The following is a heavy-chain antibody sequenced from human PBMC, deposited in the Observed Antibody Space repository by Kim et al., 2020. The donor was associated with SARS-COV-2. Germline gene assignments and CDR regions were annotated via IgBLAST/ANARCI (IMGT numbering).Heavy chain of an antibody. CDR2: IKQDGNQK. V-gene: IGHV3-7*01. D-gene: IGHD6-19*01. Sequence: GGSLRLSCAASGFTFSSYWMTWVRQAPGKGLEWVANIKQDGNQKYYVDSVKGRFTISRDNAKKSLYLQMKSLRAEDTAVYYCARDGDMYSSGKYAFDIWG. CDR3: ARDGDMYSSGKYAFDI. CDR1: GFTFSSYW. J-gene: IGHJ3*02.